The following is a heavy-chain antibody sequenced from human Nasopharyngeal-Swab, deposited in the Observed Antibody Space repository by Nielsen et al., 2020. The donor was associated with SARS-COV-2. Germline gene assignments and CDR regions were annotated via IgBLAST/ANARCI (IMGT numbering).Heavy chain of an antibody. D-gene: IGHD4-17*01. CDR3: ATGRVTTFFSWFDP. J-gene: IGHJ5*02. CDR2: FDPEDGET. CDR1: GYTLTELS. Sequence: ASVKVSCKVSGYTLTELSMHWVRQAPGKGLEWMGGFDPEDGETIYAQKFQGRVTMTEDTSTDTADMELSSLRSEDTAVYYCATGRVTTFFSWFDPWGQGTLVTVSS. V-gene: IGHV1-24*01.